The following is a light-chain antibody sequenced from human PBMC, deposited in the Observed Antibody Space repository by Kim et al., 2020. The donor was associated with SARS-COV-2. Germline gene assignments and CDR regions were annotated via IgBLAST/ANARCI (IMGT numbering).Light chain of an antibody. Sequence: SPGERATLSCRASQSVSSTYFAWYQQKPGQAPSHLIYGASRRAAGIPDRFSGSGSGTDFTLTISRLEPEDFAVYYCQQYAASPWTFGQGTKVDIK. CDR3: QQYAASPWT. V-gene: IGKV3-20*01. CDR1: QSVSSTY. J-gene: IGKJ1*01. CDR2: GAS.